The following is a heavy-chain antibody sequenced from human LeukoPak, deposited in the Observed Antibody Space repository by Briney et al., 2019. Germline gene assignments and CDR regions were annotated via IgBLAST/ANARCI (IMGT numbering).Heavy chain of an antibody. D-gene: IGHD3-22*01. V-gene: IGHV4-34*01. CDR2: INHSGST. CDR3: ARGQHEHYDSSGYNQ. Sequence: PSETLSLTCAVYGGSFSGYYWSWIRQPPGKGLEWIGEINHSGSTNYNPSLKSRVTISVDTSKNQFSLKLSSVTAADTAVYYCARGQHEHYDSSGYNQWGQGTLVTVSS. CDR1: GGSFSGYY. J-gene: IGHJ4*02.